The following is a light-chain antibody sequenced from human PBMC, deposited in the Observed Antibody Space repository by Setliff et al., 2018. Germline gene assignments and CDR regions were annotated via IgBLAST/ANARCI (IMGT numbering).Light chain of an antibody. CDR3: TSYTSTFNYV. J-gene: IGLJ1*01. Sequence: QSVLTQPASVSGSPGQSITISCTGTTSDVGGYNYVSWYQRHPGKAPKLMIYDVTNRPSGVSNRFSGSKSGNTASLTISGLQAEDEADYYCTSYTSTFNYVFGTGTKVTVL. CDR1: TSDVGGYNY. CDR2: DVT. V-gene: IGLV2-14*01.